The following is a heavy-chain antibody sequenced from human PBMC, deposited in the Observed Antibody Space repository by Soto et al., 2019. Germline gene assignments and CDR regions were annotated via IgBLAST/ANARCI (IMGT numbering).Heavy chain of an antibody. CDR1: AFTFSNAW. CDR3: TQTLY. CDR2: IKSQTDGGTT. V-gene: IGHV3-15*01. Sequence: TGGSLRLSCAASAFTFSNAWMNWVRQAPGKGLEWVGHIKSQTDGGTTDYAAPVKGRFTISRDDSKNTLYLQMNSLKTEDTGVYFCTQTLYWGRGTLVTVSS. J-gene: IGHJ4*02.